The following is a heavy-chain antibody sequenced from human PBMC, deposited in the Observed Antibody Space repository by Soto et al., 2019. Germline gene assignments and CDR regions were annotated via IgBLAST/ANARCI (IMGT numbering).Heavy chain of an antibody. D-gene: IGHD6-13*01. CDR2: IYYSGST. CDR3: ARQVGYSSSWSNWFDP. Sequence: PSETLSLTCTVSGGSISSSYYWSWIRQPPGKGLEWIWYIYYSGSTNYNPSLKSRVTISVDTSKNQFSLKLSSVTAADTAVYYCARQVGYSSSWSNWFDPWGQGTLVTVSS. V-gene: IGHV4-59*08. J-gene: IGHJ5*02. CDR1: GGSISSSYY.